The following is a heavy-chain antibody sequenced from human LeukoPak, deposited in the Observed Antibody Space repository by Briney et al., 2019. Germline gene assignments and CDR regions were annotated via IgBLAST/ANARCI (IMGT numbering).Heavy chain of an antibody. V-gene: IGHV1-2*02. CDR2: INPNSGVT. CDR3: ARDSYYYDTSGYYYPSYGMDV. Sequence: ASVTVSCKPSGYTFTGHYIHWVRQAPGQGLEWMGWINPNSGVTNSAQKFQGRVTMTRDTSISTAYMELSSLRSDDTAVYYCARDSYYYDTSGYYYPSYGMDVWGQGTTVTVSS. CDR1: GYTFTGHY. J-gene: IGHJ6*02. D-gene: IGHD3-22*01.